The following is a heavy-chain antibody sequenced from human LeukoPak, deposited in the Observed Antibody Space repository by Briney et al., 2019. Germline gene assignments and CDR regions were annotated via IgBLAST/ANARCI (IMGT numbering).Heavy chain of an antibody. CDR3: ARGPTYQPIDF. CDR2: IHYSETT. Sequence: SETLSLTCTVSGGSISSSNYYWGWIRQPPGKGLEWIASIHYSETTYYNPSLKSRVTISVDTSKNHFSLKLSSVTAADTAVYYCARGPTYQPIDFWGQGTLVTVSS. D-gene: IGHD2-2*01. V-gene: IGHV4-39*02. J-gene: IGHJ4*02. CDR1: GGSISSSNYY.